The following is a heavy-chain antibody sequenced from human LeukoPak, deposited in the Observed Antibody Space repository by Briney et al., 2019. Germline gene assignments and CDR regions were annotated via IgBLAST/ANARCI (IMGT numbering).Heavy chain of an antibody. Sequence: ASVKVSCKASGYTFTGYYMHWVRQAPGQGLEWMGRINPNSGGTNYAQKFQGRVTMTRDTSISTAYMELSRLRSDDTAVYYCARERYYDILTGDDAFDIWGQGTMVTVSS. CDR2: INPNSGGT. CDR3: ARERYYDILTGDDAFDI. J-gene: IGHJ3*02. V-gene: IGHV1-2*06. CDR1: GYTFTGYY. D-gene: IGHD3-9*01.